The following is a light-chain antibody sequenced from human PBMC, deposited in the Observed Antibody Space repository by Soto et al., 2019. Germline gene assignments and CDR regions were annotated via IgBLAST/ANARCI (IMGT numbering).Light chain of an antibody. V-gene: IGKV1-9*01. CDR3: QHLKSYPLT. J-gene: IGKJ4*01. CDR1: QGISSY. Sequence: DIQLTQSPSFLSASVGDRVTITCRASQGISSYLAWYQQKPGKAPKLLLYAASTLQSGVPSRFSGSGSGTEFTLTISSLQPEDFATYYCQHLKSYPLTFGGGTKVEIK. CDR2: AAS.